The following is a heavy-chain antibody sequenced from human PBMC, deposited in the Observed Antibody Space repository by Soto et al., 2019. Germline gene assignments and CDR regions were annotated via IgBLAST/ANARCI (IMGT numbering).Heavy chain of an antibody. D-gene: IGHD4-17*01. V-gene: IGHV1-69*13. Sequence: SVKVSCKASGGTFSSYAISWVRQAPGQRLELMGGIIPIFGTANYAQKFQGRVTITADESTRTAYMELSSPRSEDTTVYYCARDPSYGTNIDYFYYVRDVWGQGTTVNV. CDR3: ARDPSYGTNIDYFYYVRDV. J-gene: IGHJ6*02. CDR2: IIPIFGTA. CDR1: GGTFSSYA.